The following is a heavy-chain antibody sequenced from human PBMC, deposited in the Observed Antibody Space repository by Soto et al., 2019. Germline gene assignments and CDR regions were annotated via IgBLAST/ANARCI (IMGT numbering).Heavy chain of an antibody. CDR2: INSDGSST. J-gene: IGHJ4*02. Sequence: PGGSLRLSCAASGFTFGSYWMHWVRQAPGKGLVWVSRINSDGSSTSYADSVKGRFTISRDNAKNTLYLQMNSLRAEDTAVYYCERMGYYDSSGYYYPRGFDYWGQGTLVTVSS. CDR1: GFTFGSYW. D-gene: IGHD3-22*01. CDR3: ERMGYYDSSGYYYPRGFDY. V-gene: IGHV3-74*01.